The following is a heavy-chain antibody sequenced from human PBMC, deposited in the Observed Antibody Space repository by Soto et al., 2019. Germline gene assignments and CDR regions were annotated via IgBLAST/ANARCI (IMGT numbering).Heavy chain of an antibody. CDR3: ARLQRGRNKTSCYYADH. J-gene: IGHJ4*02. CDR2: MYPGDSDT. D-gene: IGHD3-22*01. Sequence: GESLKISCSPSGYDFNTNWVGWARQLPGRGLEWVGIMYPGDSDTRLHPSLQGHVTLSADVTVSTAFLQWRALKTSDSGMYFCARLQRGRNKTSCYYADHWGQGTSVTVSS. V-gene: IGHV5-51*01. CDR1: GYDFNTNW.